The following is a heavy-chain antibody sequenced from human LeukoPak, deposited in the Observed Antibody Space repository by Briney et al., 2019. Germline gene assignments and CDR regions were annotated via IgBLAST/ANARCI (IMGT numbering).Heavy chain of an antibody. CDR2: ISAYNGNT. D-gene: IGHD3-22*01. CDR3: ARVEDPGGYSHLDDY. J-gene: IGHJ4*02. Sequence: ASVKVSCKASGYTFTSYGISWVRQVPGQGLEWMGWISAYNGNTNYAQKLQGRVTMTTDTSTSTAYMELRSLRSDDTAVYYCARVEDPGGYSHLDDYWGQGTLVTVSS. V-gene: IGHV1-18*01. CDR1: GYTFTSYG.